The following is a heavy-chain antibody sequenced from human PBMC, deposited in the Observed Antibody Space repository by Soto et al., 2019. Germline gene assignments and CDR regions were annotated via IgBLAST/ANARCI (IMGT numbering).Heavy chain of an antibody. CDR2: IYYSGST. V-gene: IGHV4-31*03. Sequence: SETLSLTCTVSAGSLSPGRYYWSWIRQHPGKGLEWIGYIYYSGSTYYNPSLKSRVTISVDTSKNQFSLKLSSVTAADTAVYYCARGVTMVRGVIHTPYFDYWGQGTLDTVSS. CDR3: ARGVTMVRGVIHTPYFDY. D-gene: IGHD3-10*01. CDR1: AGSLSPGRYY. J-gene: IGHJ4*02.